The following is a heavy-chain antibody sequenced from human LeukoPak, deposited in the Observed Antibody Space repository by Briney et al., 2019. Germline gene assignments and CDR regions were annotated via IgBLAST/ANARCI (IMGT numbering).Heavy chain of an antibody. CDR3: ARGGGGYCSSTSCRKFNWFDP. J-gene: IGHJ5*02. D-gene: IGHD2-2*01. Sequence: SETLSLTCAVYGGFFSGYYWSWIRQPPGKGLEWIGEINHSGSTNYNPPLKSRVTISVDTSKNQFSLKLSSVTGADTAVYYCARGGGGYCSSTSCRKFNWFDPWGQGTLVTVSS. V-gene: IGHV4-34*01. CDR2: INHSGST. CDR1: GGFFSGYY.